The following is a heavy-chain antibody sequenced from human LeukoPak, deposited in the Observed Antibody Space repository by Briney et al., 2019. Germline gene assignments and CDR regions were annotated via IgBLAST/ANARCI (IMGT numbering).Heavy chain of an antibody. V-gene: IGHV3-30*04. D-gene: IGHD4-17*01. Sequence: PGGSLRLSCAASGFTFSSYAMSWVRQAPGKGLEWVAVISYDGSNKYYADSVKGRFTISRDNSKNTLYLQMNSLRAEDTAVYYCAGTVTTRDYFDYWGQGTLVTVSP. CDR3: AGTVTTRDYFDY. CDR1: GFTFSSYA. CDR2: ISYDGSNK. J-gene: IGHJ4*02.